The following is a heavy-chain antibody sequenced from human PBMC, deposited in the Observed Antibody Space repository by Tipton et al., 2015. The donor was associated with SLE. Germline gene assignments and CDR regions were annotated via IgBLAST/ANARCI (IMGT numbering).Heavy chain of an antibody. CDR2: IYYSGST. J-gene: IGHJ4*02. CDR3: ARGPLGISDY. D-gene: IGHD7-27*01. CDR1: GGSISSYY. V-gene: IGHV4-59*01. Sequence: TLSLTCTVSGGSISSYYWSWIRQPPGKGLEWIGYIYYSGSTNYNPSLKSRVTISVDTSKNQFSLKLSSVTPADTAVYYCARGPLGISDYWGQGSLVTVSP.